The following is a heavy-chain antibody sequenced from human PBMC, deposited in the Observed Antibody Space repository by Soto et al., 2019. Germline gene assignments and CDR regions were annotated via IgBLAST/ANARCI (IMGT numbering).Heavy chain of an antibody. V-gene: IGHV2-70*11. CDR3: ARIQFGDYGSFDI. CDR2: IDWDDDK. Sequence: SGPTLVNPTQTLTLTCTFSGFSLRTSGMCVSWVRQPPGKALEWLARIDWDDDKYYSTSLKTRLTISKVTSKNQVVLTMTTMDPVDTATYYCARIQFGDYGSFDIWGQGTMVTVSS. D-gene: IGHD4-17*01. CDR1: GFSLRTSGMC. J-gene: IGHJ3*02.